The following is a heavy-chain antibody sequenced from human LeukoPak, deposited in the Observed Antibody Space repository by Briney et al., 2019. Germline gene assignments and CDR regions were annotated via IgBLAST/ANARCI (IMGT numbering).Heavy chain of an antibody. D-gene: IGHD3-16*02. Sequence: GSLRLSCAVSGFTFSSYGMHWVRQAPGKGLEWVAVISYDGSNKYYADSVKGRFTISRDNSRNTLYLQMNSLRAEGTAVYYCAKDAYDYVWGSYRFDYWGQGTLVTVSS. CDR3: AKDAYDYVWGSYRFDY. V-gene: IGHV3-30*18. J-gene: IGHJ4*02. CDR1: GFTFSSYG. CDR2: ISYDGSNK.